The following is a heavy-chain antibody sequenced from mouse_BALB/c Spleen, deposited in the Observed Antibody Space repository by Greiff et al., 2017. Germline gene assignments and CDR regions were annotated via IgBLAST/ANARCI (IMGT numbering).Heavy chain of an antibody. D-gene: IGHD2-4*01. V-gene: IGHV1-54*01. Sequence: QVQLKQSGAELVRPGTSVKVSCKASGYAFTNYLIEWVKQRPGQGLEWIGVINPGSGGTNYNEKFKGKATLTADKSSSTAYMQLSSLTSDDSAVYFCAKSEPTMSTPVYYFDNRGEGATLTDSS. CDR3: AKSEPTMSTPVYYFDN. CDR1: GYAFTNYL. CDR2: INPGSGGT. J-gene: IGHJ2*01.